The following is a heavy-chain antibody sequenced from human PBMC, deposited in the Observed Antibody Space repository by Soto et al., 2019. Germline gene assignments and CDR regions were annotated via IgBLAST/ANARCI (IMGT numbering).Heavy chain of an antibody. CDR2: ISGGGGAT. V-gene: IGHV3-23*01. Sequence: EVQLLESGGGLVQPGGSLRLSCAASGFTFSSYAMSWVRQAPGKGLEWVSGISGGGGATYYADSVKGRFTISRDNSKNTLFLQMNSLRAEDTAVYYCAKDQEGNYFYYYMDVWGKGTTVTVSS. J-gene: IGHJ6*03. D-gene: IGHD3-10*01. CDR3: AKDQEGNYFYYYMDV. CDR1: GFTFSSYA.